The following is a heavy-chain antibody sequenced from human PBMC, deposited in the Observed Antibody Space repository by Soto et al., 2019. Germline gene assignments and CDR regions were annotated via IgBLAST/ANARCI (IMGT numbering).Heavy chain of an antibody. Sequence: SVKVSCKASGYTFTSYAMHWVRQAPGQGLEWMGGIIPIFGTANYAQKFQGRVTITADESTSTAYMELSSLRSEDTAVYYCARLEDFWVNWFDPWGQGTLVTVSS. V-gene: IGHV1-69*13. CDR2: IIPIFGTA. J-gene: IGHJ5*02. CDR1: GYTFTSYA. D-gene: IGHD3-3*01. CDR3: ARLEDFWVNWFDP.